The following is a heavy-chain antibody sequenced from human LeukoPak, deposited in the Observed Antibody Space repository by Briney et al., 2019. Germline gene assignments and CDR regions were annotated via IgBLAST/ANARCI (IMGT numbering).Heavy chain of an antibody. CDR3: TRDRTTITLFEL. V-gene: IGHV3-74*01. CDR2: ISPDGSTT. CDR1: GFSIRSYW. D-gene: IGHD4-11*01. Sequence: GGSLRLSCAASGFSIRSYWMHWVRQVPGKGPAWVSRISPDGSTTGYADSVKGRFTASRDNARNTLYLQINSLRAEDSAVYYCTRDRTTITLFELWGQGTLVTVSS. J-gene: IGHJ4*02.